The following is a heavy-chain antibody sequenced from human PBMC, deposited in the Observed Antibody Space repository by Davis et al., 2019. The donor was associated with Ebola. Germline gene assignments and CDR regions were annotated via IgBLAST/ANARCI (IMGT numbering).Heavy chain of an antibody. CDR2: INHSGST. V-gene: IGHV4-34*01. D-gene: IGHD4-17*01. CDR1: GGSFSGYY. Sequence: MPSETLSLTCAVYGGSFSGYYWSWIRQPPGKGLEWIGEINHSGSTNYNPSLKSRVTISVDTSKNQFSRKLSSVTAADTAVYYCARGTTVIYYYYYGMDVWGQGTTVTVSS. CDR3: ARGTTVIYYYYYGMDV. J-gene: IGHJ6*02.